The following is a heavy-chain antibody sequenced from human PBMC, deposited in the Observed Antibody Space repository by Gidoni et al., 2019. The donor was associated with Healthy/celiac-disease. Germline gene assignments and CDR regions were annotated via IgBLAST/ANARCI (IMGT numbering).Heavy chain of an antibody. CDR1: GGSFSGYY. CDR2: INHSGST. Sequence: QVQLQQWGAGLLKPSETLSLTCAVYGGSFSGYYWSWIRQPPGKGLEWIGEINHSGSTNYNPSLKSRVTISVDTSKNQFSLKLSSVTAADTAVYYCARGGYCSGGSCYRVWLLPYYFDYWGQGTLVTVSS. CDR3: ARGGYCSGGSCYRVWLLPYYFDY. V-gene: IGHV4-34*01. D-gene: IGHD2-15*01. J-gene: IGHJ4*02.